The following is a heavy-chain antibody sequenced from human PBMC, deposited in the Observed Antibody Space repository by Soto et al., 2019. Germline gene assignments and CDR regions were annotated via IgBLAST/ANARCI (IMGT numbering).Heavy chain of an antibody. V-gene: IGHV4-4*07. J-gene: IGHJ4*02. Sequence: SETLSLTCTVSGDSISDYFYWSWIRQPAGKGLGWIGRIYTDGTTKYNPSLKSRVTLSLDKSKNQFSLRLSSVTAADTAVYYFAREVRGGFTGIFDQWGRGSRVTVSS. CDR2: IYTDGTT. D-gene: IGHD2-15*01. CDR3: AREVRGGFTGIFDQ. CDR1: GDSISDYFY.